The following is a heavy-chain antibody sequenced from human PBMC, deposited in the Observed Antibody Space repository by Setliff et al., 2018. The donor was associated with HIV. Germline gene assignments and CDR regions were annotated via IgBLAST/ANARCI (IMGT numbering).Heavy chain of an antibody. V-gene: IGHV4-61*09. CDR1: GGSISSGSYY. J-gene: IGHJ3*02. CDR3: ARGVWSGYYPDAFDI. Sequence: KASETLSLTCTVSGGSISSGSYYWSWIRQPAGKGLEWIGEIYHSGSTNYNPSLKSRVTISVDTSKNQFSLKLRFVTAADTAVYYCARGVWSGYYPDAFDIWGQGTMVTVSS. CDR2: IYHSGST. D-gene: IGHD3-3*01.